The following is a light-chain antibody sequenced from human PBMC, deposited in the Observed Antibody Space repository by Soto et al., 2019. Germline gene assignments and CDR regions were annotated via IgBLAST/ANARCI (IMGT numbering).Light chain of an antibody. Sequence: QSALTRPPSASGSPGQSVTISCTGTSSDVGSCKYVSWYQQHPGKAPKLIIYEVIKRPSGVPDRFSGSKSGNTASLTVSGLLTEDESVYYCSLYADSSNLEVVFGRGTQLTVL. J-gene: IGLJ2*01. CDR3: SLYADSSNLEVV. CDR2: EVI. V-gene: IGLV2-8*01. CDR1: SSDVGSCKY.